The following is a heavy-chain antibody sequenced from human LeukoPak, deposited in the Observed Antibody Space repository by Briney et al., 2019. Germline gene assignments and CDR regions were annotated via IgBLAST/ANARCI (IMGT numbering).Heavy chain of an antibody. CDR1: GFIFSSYA. V-gene: IGHV3-23*01. CDR2: VSGSGGRT. Sequence: GGSLLLSCAAAGFIFSSYAMSWGRPAPGKGLEWVSSVSGSGGRTYNADSVKGRFTISRDNSKNTLDLQVNSLRAEDTAVYYCAKRHDSNGPTGYFDYWGEGRLVT. CDR3: AKRHDSNGPTGYFDY. J-gene: IGHJ4*02. D-gene: IGHD3-22*01.